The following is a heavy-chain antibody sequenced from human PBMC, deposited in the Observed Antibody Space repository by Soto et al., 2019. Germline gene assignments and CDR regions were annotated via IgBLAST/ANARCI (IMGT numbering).Heavy chain of an antibody. CDR2: ISGSGGGT. J-gene: IGHJ4*02. CDR3: AKDLYSGSPGAVGY. CDR1: GFTFSSNA. Sequence: GALRLTCTASGFTFSSNAMSWVRQAPGKGLEWVSAISGSGGGTYYADSVKGRFTISRDNSKNTLYLQMNSLRAEDTAVYYCAKDLYSGSPGAVGYWGQGTLVTVSS. D-gene: IGHD1-26*01. V-gene: IGHV3-23*01.